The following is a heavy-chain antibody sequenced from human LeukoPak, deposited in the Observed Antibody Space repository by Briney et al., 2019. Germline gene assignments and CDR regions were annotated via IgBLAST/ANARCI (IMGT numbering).Heavy chain of an antibody. V-gene: IGHV3-23*01. J-gene: IGHJ4*02. Sequence: PGGSLRLSCAASGFTFSSYAMSWVRQAPGEGLEWVSAISGSGGSTYYADSVKGRFTISRDNSKNTLYLQMNSLRAEDTAVYYCAKDQGIVVVPAANDYWGQGTLVTVSS. CDR3: AKDQGIVVVPAANDY. CDR2: ISGSGGST. D-gene: IGHD2-2*01. CDR1: GFTFSSYA.